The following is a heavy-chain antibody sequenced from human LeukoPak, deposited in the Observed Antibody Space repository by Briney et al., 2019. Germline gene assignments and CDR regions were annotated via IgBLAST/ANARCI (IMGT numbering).Heavy chain of an antibody. J-gene: IGHJ4*02. Sequence: GGSLRLSCAASGFTFSSYAMSWVRQAPGKGLEWVSAISGSGGSTYYADSVKGRFTISRDNSKNTQYLQMNSLRAEDTAVYYCANSYYYDSSGYYYVAYWGQGTLVTVSS. V-gene: IGHV3-23*01. D-gene: IGHD3-22*01. CDR2: ISGSGGST. CDR1: GFTFSSYA. CDR3: ANSYYYDSSGYYYVAY.